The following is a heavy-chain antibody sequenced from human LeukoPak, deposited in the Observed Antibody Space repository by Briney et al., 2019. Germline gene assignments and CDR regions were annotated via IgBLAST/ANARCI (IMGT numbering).Heavy chain of an antibody. CDR2: IYYSGST. CDR3: ARDMQGMGYYYYYGMDV. D-gene: IGHD1-14*01. V-gene: IGHV4-59*08. J-gene: IGHJ6*02. CDR1: GGSFSGYY. Sequence: SETLSLTCAVYGGSFSGYYWSWIRQPPGKGLEWIGYIYYSGSTNYNPSLKSRVTISVDTSKNQFSLKLSSVTAADTAVYYCARDMQGMGYYYYYGMDVWGQGTTVTVSS.